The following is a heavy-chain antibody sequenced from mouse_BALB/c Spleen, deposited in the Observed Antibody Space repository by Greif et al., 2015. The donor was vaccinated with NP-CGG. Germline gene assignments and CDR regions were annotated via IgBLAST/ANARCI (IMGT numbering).Heavy chain of an antibody. D-gene: IGHD2-4*01. Sequence: VKLMESGPGLVAPSQSLSITCTVSGFSLTSYGVHWVRQPPGKGLEWLGVIWAGGSTNYNSALMSRLSISKDNSKSQVFLKMNSLQTDDTAMYYCARGGDYGEAPYAMDYWGQGTSVTVSS. J-gene: IGHJ4*01. CDR3: ARGGDYGEAPYAMDY. CDR2: IWAGGST. V-gene: IGHV2-9*02. CDR1: GFSLTSYG.